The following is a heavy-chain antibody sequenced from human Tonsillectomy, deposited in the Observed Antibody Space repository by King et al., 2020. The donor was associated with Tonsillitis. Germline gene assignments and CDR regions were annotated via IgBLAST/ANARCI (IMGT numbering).Heavy chain of an antibody. Sequence: HVQLVESGGGVVQPGRSLILSCAASGFTFSSYAMHWVRQAPGKGLEWVAVISSDGSNKYYADSVKRRFTISRDNSKNTLYLQMNSLRAEDTAVYYCAREITIFGVVPPDSWGQGTLVIVSS. CDR2: ISSDGSNK. CDR1: GFTFSSYA. V-gene: IGHV3-30-3*01. J-gene: IGHJ4*02. CDR3: AREITIFGVVPPDS. D-gene: IGHD3-3*01.